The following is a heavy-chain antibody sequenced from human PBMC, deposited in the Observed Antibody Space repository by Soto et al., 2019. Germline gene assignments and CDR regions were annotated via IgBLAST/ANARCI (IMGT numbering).Heavy chain of an antibody. CDR3: ARGKSGYDFEIDY. D-gene: IGHD5-12*01. J-gene: IGHJ4*02. Sequence: QAQLVESGGGVVQPGRSLRLSCTTSGFTFSNCGFHWVRQAPGKGLEWVAIIWFDGSNANYTDSVKGRFTISRDNSKNTVYLQMNSLSPEHTSMYYCARGKSGYDFEIDYWGQGTLVTVSS. V-gene: IGHV3-33*01. CDR1: GFTFSNCG. CDR2: IWFDGSNA.